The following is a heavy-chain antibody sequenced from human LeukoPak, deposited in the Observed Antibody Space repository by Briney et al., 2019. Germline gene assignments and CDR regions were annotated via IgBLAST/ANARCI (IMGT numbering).Heavy chain of an antibody. J-gene: IGHJ5*02. Sequence: PSETLSLTCAVSGYSISSGYYWGWIRQPPGKGLEWIGSIYHSGSTHYNPSLKSRVTISVDTSKNQFSLKLSSVTAADTAVYYCARHVGLDNWFDPWGQGTLVTVSS. CDR1: GYSISSGYY. V-gene: IGHV4-38-2*01. D-gene: IGHD5/OR15-5a*01. CDR3: ARHVGLDNWFDP. CDR2: IYHSGST.